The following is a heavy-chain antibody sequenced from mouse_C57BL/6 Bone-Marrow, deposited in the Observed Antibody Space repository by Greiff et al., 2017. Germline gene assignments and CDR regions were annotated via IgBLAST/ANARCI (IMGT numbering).Heavy chain of an antibody. D-gene: IGHD2-1*01. CDR3: ARSRHYGNYPMDY. J-gene: IGHJ4*01. V-gene: IGHV1-59*01. Sequence: QVQLQQPGAELVRPGTSVKLSCKASGYTFTSYWMHWVKQRPGQGLEWIGVIDPSDSYTNYNQKFKGKATLTVDTSSSTAYMQLSSLTSEDSAVYYCARSRHYGNYPMDYWSQGTSVTVSS. CDR2: IDPSDSYT. CDR1: GYTFTSYW.